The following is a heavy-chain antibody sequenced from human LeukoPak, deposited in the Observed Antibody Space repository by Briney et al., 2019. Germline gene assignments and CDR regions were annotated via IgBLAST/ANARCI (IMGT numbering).Heavy chain of an antibody. Sequence: SGGSLRLSCAASGFIFSNYGMHWVRQPPGKGLEWVAFIRSDGSDRYYAASVKGRFTISRDNSKNTLWLQMNSLRADDTAVYYCAKHDSSSDFWGQGTLVTVSS. CDR3: AKHDSSSDF. V-gene: IGHV3-30*02. CDR2: IRSDGSDR. D-gene: IGHD3-22*01. CDR1: GFIFSNYG. J-gene: IGHJ4*02.